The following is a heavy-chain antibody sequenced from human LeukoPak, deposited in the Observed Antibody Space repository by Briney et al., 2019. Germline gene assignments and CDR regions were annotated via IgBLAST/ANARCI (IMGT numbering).Heavy chain of an antibody. CDR3: AKVEGEYSGYDLDY. CDR1: GFTFSSFE. V-gene: IGHV3-48*03. D-gene: IGHD5-12*01. J-gene: IGHJ4*02. Sequence: GGSLRLSCAASGFTFSSFEMNWVRQAPGKGLEWVSYISSSGSTIYYADSVKGRFTISRDNSKDTLYLQMNSLRAEDTAVYYCAKVEGEYSGYDLDYWGQGTLVTVSS. CDR2: ISSSGSTI.